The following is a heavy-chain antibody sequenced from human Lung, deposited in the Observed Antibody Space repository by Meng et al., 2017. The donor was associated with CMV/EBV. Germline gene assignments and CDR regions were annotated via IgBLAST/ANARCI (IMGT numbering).Heavy chain of an antibody. CDR3: TRDNNLGPDY. CDR1: GYTFTAHY. J-gene: IGHJ4*02. V-gene: IGHV1-2*02. Sequence: ASXXVSCKASGYTFTAHYFHWVRQAPGQGLEWMGWIQPHRGDTNYAQQFQGRVTLTRDTSINTGYMELTRLTSGDTAVYYCTRDNNLGPDYWGQGTLVTVSS. D-gene: IGHD1-1*01. CDR2: IQPHRGDT.